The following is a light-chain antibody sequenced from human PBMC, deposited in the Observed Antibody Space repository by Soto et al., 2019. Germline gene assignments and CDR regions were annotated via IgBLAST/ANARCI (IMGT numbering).Light chain of an antibody. V-gene: IGKV1-33*01. CDR3: QHYDNLLLT. J-gene: IGKJ4*01. CDR2: DAS. Sequence: DIQMTQSPSSLSASVGDRVTITCQASQDINTYLNWYQQKPGKAPKLLIYDASKLETGVPSRFSGGGSGTDFTLTGTSLQPEDIATYFCQHYDNLLLTFGGGTKV. CDR1: QDINTY.